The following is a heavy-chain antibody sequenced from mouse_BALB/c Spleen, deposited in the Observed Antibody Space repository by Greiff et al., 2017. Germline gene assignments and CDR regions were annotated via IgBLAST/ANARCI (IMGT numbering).Heavy chain of an antibody. CDR3: ARVSTVVAPFDY. J-gene: IGHJ2*01. D-gene: IGHD1-1*01. CDR1: GFTFSSYA. V-gene: IGHV5-9-4*01. CDR2: ISSGGSYT. Sequence: DVMLVESGGGLVKPGGSLKLSCAASGFTFSSYAMSWVRQSPEKRLEWVAEISSGGSYTYYPDTVTGRFTISRDNAKNTLYLEMSSLRSEDTAMYYCARVSTVVAPFDYWGQGTTLTVSS.